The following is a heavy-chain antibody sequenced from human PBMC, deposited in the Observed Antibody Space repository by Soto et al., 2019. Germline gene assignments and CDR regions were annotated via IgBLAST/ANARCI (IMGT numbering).Heavy chain of an antibody. CDR1: CGCINSHF. CDR2: VYYSGST. V-gene: IGHV4-59*08. Sequence: PLVTLSLTCSAPCGCINSHFWSSIPQPPGEGLEWIGHVYYSGSTNYNPSLKSRVTISVDTFKNQFSLRLTSVTAADMAVYYCARHDVVTAPLGFFELDYWGQGIMVT. CDR3: ARHDVVTAPLGFFELDY. J-gene: IGHJ4*02. D-gene: IGHD2-21*02.